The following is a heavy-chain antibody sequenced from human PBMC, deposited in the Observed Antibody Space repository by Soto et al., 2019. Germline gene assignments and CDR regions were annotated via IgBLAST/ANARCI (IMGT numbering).Heavy chain of an antibody. CDR1: GYTFTSYD. CDR2: MNLNSGNT. V-gene: IGHV1-8*01. Sequence: ASVKVSCKASGYTFTSYDINWVRQATGQGLEWMGWMNLNSGNTGFAQKFQGRVTMTRNTSISTAYMELSSLRSEDTAVYYCARGRRYFDRPDWFDPWGQGTLVTVSS. D-gene: IGHD3-9*01. J-gene: IGHJ5*02. CDR3: ARGRRYFDRPDWFDP.